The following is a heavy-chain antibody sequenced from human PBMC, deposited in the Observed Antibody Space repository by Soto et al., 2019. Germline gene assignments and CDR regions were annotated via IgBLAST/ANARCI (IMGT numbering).Heavy chain of an antibody. V-gene: IGHV1-69*08. Sequence: QVQLVQSGAEVKKPGSSVKVSCKASGGTFSSYTISWVRQAPGQGLEWMGRIIPILGIANYAQKFQGRVTITVDKSTSTAYMELSSLRSEDTAVYYCARDPRSGPIVGASYYFDYWGQGTLVTVSS. CDR2: IIPILGIA. J-gene: IGHJ4*02. CDR3: ARDPRSGPIVGASYYFDY. D-gene: IGHD1-26*01. CDR1: GGTFSSYT.